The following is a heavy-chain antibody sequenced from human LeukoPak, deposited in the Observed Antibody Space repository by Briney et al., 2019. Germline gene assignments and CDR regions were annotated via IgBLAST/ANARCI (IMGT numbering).Heavy chain of an antibody. Sequence: GGSLRLSCAASGFTFTFYGMHWVRQAPGKGLEWVAFIRYDGSNKYYADSVKGRFTISRDNSKNTLYLQMNSLRAEDTAVYYCVTRDSSGYYGFDHWGQGTLVTVSS. J-gene: IGHJ4*02. V-gene: IGHV3-30*02. D-gene: IGHD5-12*01. CDR1: GFTFTFYG. CDR2: IRYDGSNK. CDR3: VTRDSSGYYGFDH.